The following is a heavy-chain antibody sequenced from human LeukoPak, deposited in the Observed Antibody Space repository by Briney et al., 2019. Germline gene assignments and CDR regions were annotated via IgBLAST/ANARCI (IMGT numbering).Heavy chain of an antibody. CDR3: ARVGQWLGGDAFDI. V-gene: IGHV3-30-3*01. J-gene: IGHJ3*02. CDR2: ISYDGSNK. Sequence: PGGSLRLSCAASGFTFSSYAMHWVRQAPGKGLEWVAVISYDGSNKYCADSVKGRFTISRDNSKNTLYLQMNSLRAEDTAVYYCARVGQWLGGDAFDIWGQGTMVTVSS. D-gene: IGHD6-19*01. CDR1: GFTFSSYA.